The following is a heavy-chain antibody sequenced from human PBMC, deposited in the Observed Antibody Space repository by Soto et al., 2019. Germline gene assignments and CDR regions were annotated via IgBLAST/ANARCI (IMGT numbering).Heavy chain of an antibody. Sequence: QVQLVQSGAEVKKPGSSVKVSCKASGDTFSSYAISWVRQAPGQGLEWMGGIIPIFGTANYAQKSQGRVPITADETTSTAYMELSSLRSEDTAVYYCARDGSGYLSRASPMDVWGQGTTVTVSS. J-gene: IGHJ6*02. CDR1: GDTFSSYA. D-gene: IGHD3-22*01. V-gene: IGHV1-69*01. CDR3: ARDGSGYLSRASPMDV. CDR2: IIPIFGTA.